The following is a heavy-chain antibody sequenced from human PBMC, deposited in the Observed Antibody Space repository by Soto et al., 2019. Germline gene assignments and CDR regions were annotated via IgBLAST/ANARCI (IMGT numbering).Heavy chain of an antibody. CDR2: IGESGTPT. CDR1: GFIFSSYA. CDR3: ARYIPGVRYYGMDV. V-gene: IGHV3-23*01. D-gene: IGHD2-2*01. Sequence: GSLRLSCAASGFIFSSYAMKWVRQAPGKGLEWVSLIGESGTPTYYADSVKGRFTISRDNSGNTLFLEMHSLRAEDTAVYYCARYIPGVRYYGMDVWGQGTTVTVSS. J-gene: IGHJ6*02.